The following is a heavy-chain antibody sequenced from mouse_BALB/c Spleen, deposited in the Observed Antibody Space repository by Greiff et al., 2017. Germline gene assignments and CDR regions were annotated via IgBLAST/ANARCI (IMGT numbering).Heavy chain of an antibody. Sequence: QVQLQQSGPGLVAPSQSLSITCTVSGFSLTSYGVHWVRQPPGKGLEWLGVIWAGGSTTYNSALMSRLSISKDNSKSQVFLKMNSLQTDDTAMYYCARDEEITKGWFAYWGQGTLVTVSA. V-gene: IGHV2-9*02. D-gene: IGHD1-1*01. CDR3: ARDEEITKGWFAY. CDR2: IWAGGST. J-gene: IGHJ3*01. CDR1: GFSLTSYG.